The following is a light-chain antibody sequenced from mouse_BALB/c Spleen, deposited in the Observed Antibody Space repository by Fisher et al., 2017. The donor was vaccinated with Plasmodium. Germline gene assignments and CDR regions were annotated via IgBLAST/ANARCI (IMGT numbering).Light chain of an antibody. J-gene: IGKJ5*01. CDR1: QSISNY. CDR3: QHSNSWPLT. V-gene: IGKV5-43*01. Sequence: DIVITQSPDTLSVTPGDSVSLSCRASQSISNYLHWYQQKSHESPRLLISYSSQSISGIPSRFSGSGSGIDFTLSINSVETEDFGMYFCQHSNSWPLTFGTGTKLELK. CDR2: YSS.